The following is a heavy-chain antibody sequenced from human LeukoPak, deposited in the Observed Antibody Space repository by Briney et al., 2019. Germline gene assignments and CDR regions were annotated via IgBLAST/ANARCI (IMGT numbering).Heavy chain of an antibody. CDR3: ARISRDGYNGDYMDV. CDR2: ISSSGSTI. CDR1: GFTFSSYA. Sequence: GGSLRLSCAASGFTFSSYAMSWIRQAPGKGLEWVSYISSSGSTIYYADSVKGRFTISRDNAKNSLYLQMNSLRAEDTAVYYCARISRDGYNGDYMDVWGKGTTVTISS. V-gene: IGHV3-11*01. J-gene: IGHJ6*03. D-gene: IGHD5-24*01.